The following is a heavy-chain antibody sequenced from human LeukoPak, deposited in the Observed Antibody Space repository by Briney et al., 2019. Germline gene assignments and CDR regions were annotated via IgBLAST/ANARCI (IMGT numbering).Heavy chain of an antibody. Sequence: GGSLRLSCATSGFTFSSYAMHWVRQAPGKGLEWVAVISYDGSNKYYADSVKGRFTISRDNSKNTLYLQMNSLRAEDTAVCYCARDRVETNIVVVTAIPSAGWFDPWGQGTLVTVSS. V-gene: IGHV3-30-3*01. CDR2: ISYDGSNK. J-gene: IGHJ5*02. CDR3: ARDRVETNIVVVTAIPSAGWFDP. CDR1: GFTFSSYA. D-gene: IGHD2-21*02.